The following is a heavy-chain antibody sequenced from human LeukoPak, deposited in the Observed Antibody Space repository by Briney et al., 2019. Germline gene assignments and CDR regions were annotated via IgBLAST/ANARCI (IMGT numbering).Heavy chain of an antibody. CDR3: AKDGGSGWYFDY. V-gene: IGHV3-30*02. J-gene: IGHJ4*02. CDR2: IRHDGSNK. CDR1: GFTFSSYG. Sequence: GGSLRLSCAASGFTFSSYGMHWVRQAPDKGQEWAAFIRHDGSNKYYADSVKGRFTISRDNSKNTLYLQMNSLRAEDTAVYYCAKDGGSGWYFDYWGQGTLVTVSS. D-gene: IGHD6-19*01.